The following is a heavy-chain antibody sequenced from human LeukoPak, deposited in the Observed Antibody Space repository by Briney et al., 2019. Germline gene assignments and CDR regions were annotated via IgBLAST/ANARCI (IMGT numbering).Heavy chain of an antibody. D-gene: IGHD3-9*01. CDR1: GDSVSSNSAA. V-gene: IGHV6-1*01. Sequence: SQTLSLTCAISGDSVSSNSAAWNWIRQSPSRGLEWLGRTYYRSKWYNDYAVSVKSRITINPDTSKNQFSLQLNSVTPEDTVVYYCARDKRGYDILTGFYTPYYFDYWGQGTLVTVSS. J-gene: IGHJ4*02. CDR3: ARDKRGYDILTGFYTPYYFDY. CDR2: TYYRSKWYN.